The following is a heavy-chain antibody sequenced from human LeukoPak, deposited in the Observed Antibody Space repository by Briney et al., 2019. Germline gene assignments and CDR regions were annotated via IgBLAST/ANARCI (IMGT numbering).Heavy chain of an antibody. V-gene: IGHV4-59*01. J-gene: IGHJ5*02. Sequence: PSETLSLTCTVSGGSISSYYWSWIRQPPGKGLEWIGYIYYSGSTNYNPSLKSRVTISVDTSKNQFSLKLSSVTAADTAVYYCARVDYEGWFDPWGQGTLVTVSS. CDR3: ARVDYEGWFDP. D-gene: IGHD4-17*01. CDR1: GGSISSYY. CDR2: IYYSGST.